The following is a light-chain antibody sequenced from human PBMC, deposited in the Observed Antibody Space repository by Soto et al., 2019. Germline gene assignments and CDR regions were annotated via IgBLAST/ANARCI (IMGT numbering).Light chain of an antibody. CDR1: VSVSSSF. V-gene: IGKV3D-20*02. J-gene: IGKJ1*01. CDR2: RTS. Sequence: EVVLTQSPGTLSLSPGERATLSCRASVSVSSSFLTWYQQKPGQAPRLLIYRTSNRVTGIPDRFSGSGSGTDFTLTISSLEPEDFAVYYCQQRSNWPRTFGQGTKVDI. CDR3: QQRSNWPRT.